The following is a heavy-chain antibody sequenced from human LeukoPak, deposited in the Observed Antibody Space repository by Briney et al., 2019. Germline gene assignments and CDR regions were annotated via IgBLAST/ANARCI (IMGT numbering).Heavy chain of an antibody. J-gene: IGHJ4*02. CDR3: AREGNEFGFDFDY. CDR1: GDSVSSNRAS. Sequence: SQTLSLTCAISGDSVSSNRASWNWIRQSPSRGLEWLGRTYYRSKWYSESTISVKSRIIINPDTSKNQFSLQLSSVTPEDTAVYYCAREGNEFGFDFDYWGQGTLVTVSS. V-gene: IGHV6-1*01. D-gene: IGHD3-16*01. CDR2: TYYRSKWYS.